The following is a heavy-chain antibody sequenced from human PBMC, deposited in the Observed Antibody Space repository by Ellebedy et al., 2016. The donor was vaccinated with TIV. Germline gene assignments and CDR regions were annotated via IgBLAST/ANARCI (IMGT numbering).Heavy chain of an antibody. CDR2: ISVSGGDT. V-gene: IGHV3-23*01. Sequence: GGSLRLSCAASGFTFSTYAMSWVRQTPGKGLEWVSVISVSGGDTSYTDSVKGRFAISRDNAKNTLYLQMDSLRAEDTAIYYCAKSHDSSGYHYVGAFDIWGLGTKVTASS. CDR3: AKSHDSSGYHYVGAFDI. CDR1: GFTFSTYA. D-gene: IGHD3-22*01. J-gene: IGHJ3*02.